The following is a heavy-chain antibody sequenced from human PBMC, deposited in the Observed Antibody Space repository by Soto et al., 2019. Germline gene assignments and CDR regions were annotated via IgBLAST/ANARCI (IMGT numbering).Heavy chain of an antibody. Sequence: QMQLVESGGGVVQPGRSLRLSCAASGFTFSDHGMHWVRQAPGQGLEWVASISSDGSKESYADSVKGRFTISRDNSKNSHFLQVECLRREDTAVYYCAKDPVDGDHGDAFDVWGQGTMVTVSS. CDR1: GFTFSDHG. CDR3: AKDPVDGDHGDAFDV. CDR2: ISSDGSKE. J-gene: IGHJ3*01. D-gene: IGHD4-17*01. V-gene: IGHV3-30*18.